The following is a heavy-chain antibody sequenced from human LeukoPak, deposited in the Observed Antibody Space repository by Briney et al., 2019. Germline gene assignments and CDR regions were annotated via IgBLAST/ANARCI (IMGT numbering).Heavy chain of an antibody. CDR2: INSDGSST. CDR1: GFTFSSHW. D-gene: IGHD3-9*01. CDR3: ARGPYDILTGYYGYYFDY. V-gene: IGHV3-74*01. J-gene: IGHJ4*02. Sequence: PGGSLRLSCAASGFTFSSHWMHWVRQAPGKGLVWVSRINSDGSSTSYADSVKGRFTISRDNAKNTLYLQMNSLRAEDTAVYYCARGPYDILTGYYGYYFDYWGQGTLVTVSS.